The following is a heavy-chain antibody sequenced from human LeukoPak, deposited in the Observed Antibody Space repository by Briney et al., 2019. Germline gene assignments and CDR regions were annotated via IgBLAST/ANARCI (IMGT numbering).Heavy chain of an antibody. V-gene: IGHV3-48*03. Sequence: PGGSLRLSCAASGFTFSSYEMNWVRQAPGKGLEWVSYISSSGSTIYYADPVKGRFTISRDNAKNSLYLQMNSLRAEYTAVYYCAELGITMIGGVWGKGTTVTISS. D-gene: IGHD3-10*02. J-gene: IGHJ6*04. CDR1: GFTFSSYE. CDR3: AELGITMIGGV. CDR2: ISSSGSTI.